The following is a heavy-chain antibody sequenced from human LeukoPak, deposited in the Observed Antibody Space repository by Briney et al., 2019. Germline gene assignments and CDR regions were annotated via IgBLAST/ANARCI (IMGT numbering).Heavy chain of an antibody. J-gene: IGHJ4*02. CDR1: GGSISGYS. D-gene: IGHD6-19*01. Sequence: SETLSLTCTVSGGSISGYSWSWIRQSPGGGLEWIGYIYYSGDTAYNPSLRSRVTISVDTSKNQFSLKLSSVTAADTAVYYCARGRGLGELAVASFDSWGQGILVTVSS. CDR3: ARGRGLGELAVASFDS. V-gene: IGHV4-59*08. CDR2: IYYSGDT.